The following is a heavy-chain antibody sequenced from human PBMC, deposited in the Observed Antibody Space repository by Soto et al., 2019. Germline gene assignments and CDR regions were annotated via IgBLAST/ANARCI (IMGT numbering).Heavy chain of an antibody. CDR1: GYTFTGYD. CDR2: MNPNSGNT. J-gene: IGHJ4*02. Sequence: QAQLVQSGAEVKKPGASVKVSCKASGYTFTGYDINWVRQATGQGLEWMGWMNPNSGNTGYAQNFQGRVTMTRDNPITTAYMELTSLSDDDSAVYYCAGEKVGTTGIDFWGQGTLVTVSS. V-gene: IGHV1-8*01. D-gene: IGHD1-26*01. CDR3: AGEKVGTTGIDF.